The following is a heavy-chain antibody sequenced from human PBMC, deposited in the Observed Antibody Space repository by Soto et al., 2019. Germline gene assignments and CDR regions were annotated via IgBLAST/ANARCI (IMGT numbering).Heavy chain of an antibody. CDR1: GGTFNNYA. V-gene: IGHV1-69*06. CDR2: IIPISGTT. Sequence: QVQLVQSGAEVKRPESSMKVSCKPSGGTFNNYAINWVRQAPGQGLEWMGAIIPISGTTKYAQKFQGRVTITADKSTSTVYTDLSSLRSEDTAVYYCARWGGLSCSGAVCFKKPFDYWGQGTLVTVSS. CDR3: ARWGGLSCSGAVCFKKPFDY. J-gene: IGHJ4*02. D-gene: IGHD2-8*02.